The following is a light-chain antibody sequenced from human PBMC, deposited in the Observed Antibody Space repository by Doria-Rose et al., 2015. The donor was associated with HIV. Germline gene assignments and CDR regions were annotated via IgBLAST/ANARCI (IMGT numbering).Light chain of an antibody. CDR3: HQYGTSWT. CDR2: DGS. CDR1: QSFSSTY. Sequence: TQSPGTLSLSPGERATLSCRASQSFSSTYLAWYQQKPGQAPSLLIYDGSTRATGIPDRFSASGSATGFTLTINRLEPEDFALYYCHQYGTSWTFGQGTKVEI. V-gene: IGKV3-20*01. J-gene: IGKJ1*01.